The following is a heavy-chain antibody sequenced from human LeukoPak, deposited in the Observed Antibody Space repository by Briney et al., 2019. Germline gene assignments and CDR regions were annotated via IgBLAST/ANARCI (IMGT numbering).Heavy chain of an antibody. V-gene: IGHV1-24*01. CDR1: GYTLTELA. Sequence: GASVKVSCKVSGYTLTELAMHWVRQAPGKGLVWMGGFDPEDGETIYAQKFQGRVTMTEDTSTDTAYMELSSLGSEDTAVYYCATQARGYFYYWGQGTLVTVSS. CDR3: ATQARGYFYY. CDR2: FDPEDGET. J-gene: IGHJ4*02.